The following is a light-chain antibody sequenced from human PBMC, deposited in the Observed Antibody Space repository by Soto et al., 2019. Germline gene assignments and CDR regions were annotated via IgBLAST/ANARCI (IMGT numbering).Light chain of an antibody. CDR1: QSVSSTY. CDR2: GAS. CDR3: QQYGSSPFT. Sequence: EIVLTQSPGTLSLSPGERATLSYRASQSVSSTYLAWYQQKPGQAPRLLIYGASSRATGIPDRFSGSASGTDFTLTISRLEPEDFAVYFCQQYGSSPFTFGQGTKLEIK. V-gene: IGKV3-20*01. J-gene: IGKJ2*01.